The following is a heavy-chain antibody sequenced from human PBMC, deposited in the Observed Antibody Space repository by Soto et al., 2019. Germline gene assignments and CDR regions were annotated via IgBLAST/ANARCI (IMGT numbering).Heavy chain of an antibody. Sequence: QVRLQESGPGPVKPSQTLSLSCTVSGASITSGGSYWTWIRQQPGKGLEWLGYIYYSGSTKYNPSLESRVTISLDTSKNLFSLRLNSVTAADTAVYYCVTNRGDYDGSFFAHWGQGTLVTVSS. J-gene: IGHJ4*02. V-gene: IGHV4-31*04. CDR3: VTNRGDYDGSFFAH. CDR2: IYYSGST. CDR1: GASITSGGSY. D-gene: IGHD3-16*01.